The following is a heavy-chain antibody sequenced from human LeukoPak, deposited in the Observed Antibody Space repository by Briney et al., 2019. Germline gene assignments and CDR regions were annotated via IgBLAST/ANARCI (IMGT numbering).Heavy chain of an antibody. V-gene: IGHV4-59*01. J-gene: IGHJ4*02. Sequence: SETLSLTCTVSGGSISSYYWSWIRQPPGRGLEWIGYIYYSGSTNYNPSLKSRVTISVDTSKNQFSLKLSSVTAADTAVYYCARSEPEPYGDYAQFDYWGQGTLVTVSS. CDR3: ARSEPEPYGDYAQFDY. D-gene: IGHD4-17*01. CDR2: IYYSGST. CDR1: GGSISSYY.